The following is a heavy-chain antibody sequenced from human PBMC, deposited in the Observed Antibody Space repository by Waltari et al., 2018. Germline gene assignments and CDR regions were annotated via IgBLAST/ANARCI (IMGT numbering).Heavy chain of an antibody. J-gene: IGHJ4*02. Sequence: QVQLQESGPGLVKPSENLSLTCTGSGGSISIHYWSWIRQPPWKGLEWIGYIYYSGSTNYNPSLKSRVTISVDTSKNQFSLKLSSVTAADTAVYYCAMAGYSAQFNYWGQGTLVTVSS. CDR2: IYYSGST. CDR1: GGSISIHY. D-gene: IGHD3-9*01. V-gene: IGHV4-59*11. CDR3: AMAGYSAQFNY.